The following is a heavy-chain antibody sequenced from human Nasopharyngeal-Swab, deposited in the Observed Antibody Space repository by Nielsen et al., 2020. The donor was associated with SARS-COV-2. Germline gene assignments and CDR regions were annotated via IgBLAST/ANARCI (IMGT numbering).Heavy chain of an antibody. V-gene: IGHV3-23*01. CDR3: VRDTPAMFAY. J-gene: IGHJ4*02. CDR1: GFTFSTYA. Sequence: GGSLRLSCAASGFTFSTYAMSWVRQAPGKGLEWVSTISGSGGSTYYADSVKGRFTISRDNSKNSLFLQMNSLRAEDTAVYYCVRDTPAMFAYWGQGTLVTVSS. CDR2: ISGSGGST.